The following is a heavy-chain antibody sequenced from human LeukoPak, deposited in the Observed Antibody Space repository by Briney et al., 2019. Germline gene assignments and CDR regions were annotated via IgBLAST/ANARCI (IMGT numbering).Heavy chain of an antibody. CDR3: ARGARYYYDSSGYYYPYPY. J-gene: IGHJ4*02. Sequence: ASVKVSCKASGYTFTSYYMHWVRQAPGQGLEWMGIINPSGGSTSYAQKFQGRVTMTRDTSTSTVYMELSSLRSVDTAVYYCARGARYYYDSSGYYYPYPYWGQGTLVTVSS. V-gene: IGHV1-46*01. CDR2: INPSGGST. CDR1: GYTFTSYY. D-gene: IGHD3-22*01.